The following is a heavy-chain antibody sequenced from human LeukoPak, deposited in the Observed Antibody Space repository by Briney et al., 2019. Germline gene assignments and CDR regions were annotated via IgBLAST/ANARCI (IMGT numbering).Heavy chain of an antibody. J-gene: IGHJ4*02. V-gene: IGHV3-30-3*01. CDR1: GFTFSSYA. Sequence: PGRSLRLSCAASGFTFSSYAMHWVRQAPGKGLEWVAVISYDGSNKYYADSVKGRFTISRDNSKNTLYLQMNSLRAEDTAVYSCARVSGRRNIVVVPAASYYFDYWGQGTLVTVSS. D-gene: IGHD2-2*01. CDR2: ISYDGSNK. CDR3: ARVSGRRNIVVVPAASYYFDY.